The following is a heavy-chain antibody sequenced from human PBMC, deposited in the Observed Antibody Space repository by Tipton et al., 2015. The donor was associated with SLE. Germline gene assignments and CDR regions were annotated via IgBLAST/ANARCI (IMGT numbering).Heavy chain of an antibody. CDR3: VRLELPATKADY. Sequence: TLSLTCTVSGASISDDYYWGWIRQPPGKGLEWIGNIYHSGNTYYNPSLKSRVTLSVDASKNQFSLKLSTVTAADTAVYYCVRLELPATKADYWGPGTLVTVSS. V-gene: IGHV4-38-2*02. J-gene: IGHJ4*02. CDR2: IYHSGNT. CDR1: GASISDDYY. D-gene: IGHD5-24*01.